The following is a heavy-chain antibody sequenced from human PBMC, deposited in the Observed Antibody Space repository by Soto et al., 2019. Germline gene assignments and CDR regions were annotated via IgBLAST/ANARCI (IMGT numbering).Heavy chain of an antibody. CDR2: ISAYNGNT. J-gene: IGHJ4*02. Sequence: GASVKVSCKASGYTFTSYGISWVRQAPGQGLEWMGWISAYNGNTNYAQKLQGRVTMTTDTSTSTAHMELRSLRSDDTAVYYCARVPLPIDYDILTGYEYYFESWGQGTLVPVSS. D-gene: IGHD3-9*01. V-gene: IGHV1-18*01. CDR1: GYTFTSYG. CDR3: ARVPLPIDYDILTGYEYYFES.